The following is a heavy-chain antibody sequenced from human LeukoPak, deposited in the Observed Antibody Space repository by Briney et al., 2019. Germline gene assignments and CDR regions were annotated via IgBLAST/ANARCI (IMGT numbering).Heavy chain of an antibody. CDR2: ITGSGGNT. CDR1: GFIFSSYC. V-gene: IGHV3-23*01. Sequence: GGSLRLSCAVSGFIFSSYCMSWVRQAPGKGLEWFSVITGSGGNTYYADSVKGRFTISKDNSKNTVYLQMSSLRVDDTAVYYCAKAASSSWPSYYYGMDVWGQGTTVTVSS. J-gene: IGHJ6*02. CDR3: AKAASSSWPSYYYGMDV. D-gene: IGHD6-13*01.